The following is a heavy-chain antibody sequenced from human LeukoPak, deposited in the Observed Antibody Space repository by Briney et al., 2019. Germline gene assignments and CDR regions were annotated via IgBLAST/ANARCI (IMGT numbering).Heavy chain of an antibody. CDR2: INHSGST. CDR3: ACIAAAGTPIVDY. D-gene: IGHD6-13*01. Sequence: EINHSGSTNYNPSLKSRVTISVGTSKNQFSLKLSSVTAADTAVYYCACIAAAGTPIVDYWGQGTLVTVSS. J-gene: IGHJ4*02. V-gene: IGHV4-34*01.